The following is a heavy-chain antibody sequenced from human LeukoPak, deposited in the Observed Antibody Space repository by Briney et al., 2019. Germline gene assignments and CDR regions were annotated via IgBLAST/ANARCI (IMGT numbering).Heavy chain of an antibody. D-gene: IGHD2-2*01. CDR1: GFTFDDYA. CDR2: ISWNSGSI. CDR3: AKATSPVVGHTPFDY. J-gene: IGHJ4*02. Sequence: TGGSLRLSRAASGFTFDDYAMPWVRQAPGKGLEWVSGISWNSGSIGYADSVKGRFTISRDNAKNSLYLQMNSLRAEDTALYYCAKATSPVVGHTPFDYWGQGTLVTVSS. V-gene: IGHV3-9*01.